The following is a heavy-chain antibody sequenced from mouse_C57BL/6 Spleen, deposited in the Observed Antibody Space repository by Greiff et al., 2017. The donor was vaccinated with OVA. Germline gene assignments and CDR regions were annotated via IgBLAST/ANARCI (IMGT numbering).Heavy chain of an antibody. CDR3: ARENGNPGYFDY. V-gene: IGHV1-54*01. D-gene: IGHD2-1*01. Sequence: QVQLKESGAELVRPGTSVKVSCKASGYAFTNYLIEWVKQRPGQGLEWIGVINPGSGGTNYNEKFKGKATLTADKSSSTAYMQLSSLTSEDSAVYFCARENGNPGYFDYWGQGTTLTVSS. CDR2: INPGSGGT. CDR1: GYAFTNYL. J-gene: IGHJ2*01.